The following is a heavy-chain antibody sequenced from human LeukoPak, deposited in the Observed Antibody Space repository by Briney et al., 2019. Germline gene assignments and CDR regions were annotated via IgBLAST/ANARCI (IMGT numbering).Heavy chain of an antibody. Sequence: GESLKISCKGSGYSFTSYWISWVRQMPGKGLEWMGRIDPRDSYTNYSPSFQGHVTISADKSISTAYLQWSSLKASDTAMYYCARHHSNCSSTSCYVSEYFQHWGQGTLVTVSS. CDR1: GYSFTSYW. J-gene: IGHJ1*01. CDR3: ARHHSNCSSTSCYVSEYFQH. D-gene: IGHD2-2*01. V-gene: IGHV5-10-1*01. CDR2: IDPRDSYT.